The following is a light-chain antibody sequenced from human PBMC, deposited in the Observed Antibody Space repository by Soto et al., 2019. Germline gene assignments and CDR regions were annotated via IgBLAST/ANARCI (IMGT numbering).Light chain of an antibody. V-gene: IGKV3-20*01. CDR3: QHYGSAAYT. CDR1: QNVVSHY. Sequence: VWRLTPGTLSLSPGGRAPLACRASQNVVSHYLAWYQQKPGQAPRIIIFGASGRATGIPDRFSGSRAGTAFTLTLSRLDPEGFAVYFCQHYGSAAYTFGLGTRLEI. J-gene: IGKJ5*01. CDR2: GAS.